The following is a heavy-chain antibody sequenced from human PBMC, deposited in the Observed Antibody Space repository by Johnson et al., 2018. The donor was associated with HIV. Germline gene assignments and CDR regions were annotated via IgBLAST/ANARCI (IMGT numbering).Heavy chain of an antibody. Sequence: VQLVESGGGLVQPGGSLRLSCTASGFTFDDYGMSWVRQAPGKGLEWVSRVNSDGSSLSYADSVKGRFTISRDNAKNTLYLQMNSLRAEDTAAYYCARELSHDAFDIWGQGTMVTVSS. CDR1: GFTFDDYG. CDR3: ARELSHDAFDI. D-gene: IGHD3-3*02. J-gene: IGHJ3*02. CDR2: VNSDGSSL. V-gene: IGHV3-74*01.